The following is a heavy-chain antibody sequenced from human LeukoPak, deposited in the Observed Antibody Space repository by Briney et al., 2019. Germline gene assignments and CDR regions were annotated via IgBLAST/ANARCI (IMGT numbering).Heavy chain of an antibody. CDR3: ARDDRRGYSYGSNLFDY. CDR1: GYTFTSYD. D-gene: IGHD5-18*01. V-gene: IGHV1-8*02. CDR2: MNPNSANT. J-gene: IGHJ4*02. Sequence: ASVKVSCKASGYTFTSYDINWVRQATGQGLEWMGWMNPNSANTGYAQKLQGRVTMTTDTSTSTAYMELRSLRSDDTAVYYCARDDRRGYSYGSNLFDYWGQGTLVTVSS.